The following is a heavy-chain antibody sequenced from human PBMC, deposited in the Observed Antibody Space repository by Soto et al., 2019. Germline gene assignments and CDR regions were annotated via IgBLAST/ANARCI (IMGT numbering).Heavy chain of an antibody. CDR3: ARQGASRWSHNWFDP. J-gene: IGHJ5*02. CDR1: GSSFNNYC. D-gene: IGHD6-13*01. CDR2: IYPGDSET. Sequence: SLNISGTRSGSSFNNYCIGWVRHMPWKCLEWIGGIYPGDSETKYIPSFQGQVTISADKSSSTAYLQWSSLKASDTALHYCARQGASRWSHNWFDPWGQGTLVTVSS. V-gene: IGHV5-51*01.